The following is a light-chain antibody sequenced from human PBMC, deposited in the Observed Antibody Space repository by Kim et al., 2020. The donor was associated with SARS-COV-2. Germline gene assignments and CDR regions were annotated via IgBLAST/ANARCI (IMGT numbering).Light chain of an antibody. Sequence: VSPGERATLFCRASQSVSRNLAWYQQKPGQAPRLLIYGVSTRATAIPARFSGSGSGTEFTLTIHSLQSEDFALYYCQQYNNWPLTFGQGTRLEIK. CDR1: QSVSRN. CDR2: GVS. J-gene: IGKJ5*01. V-gene: IGKV3-15*01. CDR3: QQYNNWPLT.